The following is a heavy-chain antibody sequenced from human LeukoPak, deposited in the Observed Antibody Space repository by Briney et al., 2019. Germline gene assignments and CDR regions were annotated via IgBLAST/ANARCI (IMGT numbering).Heavy chain of an antibody. CDR2: INPNSGGT. CDR3: ARPLMKDYVYRGYYYGMDV. V-gene: IGHV1-2*02. D-gene: IGHD4-17*01. Sequence: ASVKVSCKASGYTFTGYYMHWVRQAPGQGLEWMGWINPNSGGTNYAQKFQGRVTMTRDTSISTAYMELSRLRSDDTAVYYCARPLMKDYVYRGYYYGMDVWGQGTTVTVSS. J-gene: IGHJ6*02. CDR1: GYTFTGYY.